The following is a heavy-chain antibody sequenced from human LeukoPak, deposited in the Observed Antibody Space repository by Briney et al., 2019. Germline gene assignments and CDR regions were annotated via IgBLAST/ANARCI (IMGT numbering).Heavy chain of an antibody. V-gene: IGHV3-11*01. D-gene: IGHD6-19*01. CDR2: ISSSGSTI. Sequence: GGSLRLSCAASGFTFSDYYMSWIRQAPGKGLEWVSYISSSGSTIYYADSVKGRFTISRDNAKNSLYLQMNSLRAEDTAVYYCARVIGSGWPYYYYYGMDVWGQGTTVTVSS. CDR1: GFTFSDYY. J-gene: IGHJ6*02. CDR3: ARVIGSGWPYYYYYGMDV.